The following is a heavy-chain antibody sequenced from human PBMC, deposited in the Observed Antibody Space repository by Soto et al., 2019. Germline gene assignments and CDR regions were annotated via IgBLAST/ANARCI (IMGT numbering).Heavy chain of an antibody. J-gene: IGHJ3*02. V-gene: IGHV3-33*01. Sequence: GGSLRLSCAASGFTFSSYGMHWVRQAPGKGLEWVAVIWYDGSNKYYADSVKGRFTISRDNSKNTLYLQMNSLRAEDTAVYYCASLNGIAVAGDDAFDIWGQGTMVTVSS. CDR2: IWYDGSNK. D-gene: IGHD6-19*01. CDR1: GFTFSSYG. CDR3: ASLNGIAVAGDDAFDI.